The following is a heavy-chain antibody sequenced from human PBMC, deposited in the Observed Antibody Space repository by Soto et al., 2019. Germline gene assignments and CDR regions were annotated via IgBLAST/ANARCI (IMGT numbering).Heavy chain of an antibody. CDR3: ARATGSPGWFYP. V-gene: IGHV3-30*14. D-gene: IGHD1-1*01. Sequence: QVQLVESGGGVVQSGRSLRLSCAASGFTFSSHAMHWVRQAPGKGLEWVAIISYDGSNKHYADSVKGRCTISRDNSKNTLYLQMNSLRADDTSVYYCARATGSPGWFYPWGQGTLVTVSS. CDR2: ISYDGSNK. J-gene: IGHJ5*02. CDR1: GFTFSSHA.